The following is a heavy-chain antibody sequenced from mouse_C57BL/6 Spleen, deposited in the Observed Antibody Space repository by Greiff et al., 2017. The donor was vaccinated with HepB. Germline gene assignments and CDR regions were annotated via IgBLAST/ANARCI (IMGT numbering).Heavy chain of an antibody. CDR3: ASYYYGSRSPYAMDY. CDR1: GYTFTSYG. CDR2: IYPRSGNT. Sequence: VKLMESGAELARPGASVKLSCKASGYTFTSYGISWVKQRTGQGLEWIGEIYPRSGNTYYNEKFKGKATLTADKSSSTAYMELRSLTSEDSAVYFCASYYYGSRSPYAMDYWGQGTSVTVSS. D-gene: IGHD1-1*01. J-gene: IGHJ4*01. V-gene: IGHV1-81*01.